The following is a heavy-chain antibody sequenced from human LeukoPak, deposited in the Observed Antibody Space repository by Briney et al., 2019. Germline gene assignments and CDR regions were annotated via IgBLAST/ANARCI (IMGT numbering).Heavy chain of an antibody. J-gene: IGHJ6*03. CDR1: GGSISSSSYY. V-gene: IGHV4-39*01. CDR2: IYYSGST. Sequence: SETLSLTCTVSGGSISSSSYYWGWIRQPPGKGLEWIGSIYYSGSTYYNPSLKSRVTISVDTSKNQFSLKLSSVTAAGMAVYYCAREFPLLWFGELLAPDYYYYYMDVWGKGTTVTISS. D-gene: IGHD3-10*01. CDR3: AREFPLLWFGELLAPDYYYYYMDV.